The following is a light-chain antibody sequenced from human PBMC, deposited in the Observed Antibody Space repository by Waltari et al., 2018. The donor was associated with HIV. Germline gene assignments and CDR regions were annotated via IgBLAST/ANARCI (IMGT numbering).Light chain of an antibody. CDR2: RNN. CDR3: AAWDDSLSGRV. Sequence: QSVLTQPPSASGTPGQRVTVSCSGSSSNIGSNYVYWYQQLPGTAPKLLISRNNQRPSGVPDRFSGSKSGTSASLAISGLRSEVEADYYCAAWDDSLSGRVFGGGTKLTVL. J-gene: IGLJ3*02. CDR1: SSNIGSNY. V-gene: IGLV1-47*01.